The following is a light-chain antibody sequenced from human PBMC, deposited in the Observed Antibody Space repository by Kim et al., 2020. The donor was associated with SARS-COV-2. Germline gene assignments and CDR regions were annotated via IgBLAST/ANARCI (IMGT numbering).Light chain of an antibody. V-gene: IGLV3-19*01. CDR1: SLRNSY. CDR2: DEN. CDR3: CSRNSRAKVYV. Sequence: SSELTQDPTVSVALGQTVRITCQGDSLRNSYASWYQQKPGQAPILVMSDENNRPSGIPVRFSGSTSGSTASLTITGAQAEDEADYYCCSRNSRAKVYVFGTGTKVTVL. J-gene: IGLJ1*01.